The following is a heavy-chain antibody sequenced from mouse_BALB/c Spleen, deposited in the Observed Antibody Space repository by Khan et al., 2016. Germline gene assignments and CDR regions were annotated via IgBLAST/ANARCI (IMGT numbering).Heavy chain of an antibody. D-gene: IGHD2-14*01. CDR1: GFTFSTYA. Sequence: EVELVESGGGLVQPGGSLKLSCAASGFTFSTYAMSWVRQTPDKRLELVATINSNGGSTYYPDNVKGRFTISRDNAKNTLYLQMSSLKSEDTAMYYCARVRQAVVYWGQGTSVTVSS. V-gene: IGHV5-6-3*01. J-gene: IGHJ4*01. CDR2: INSNGGST. CDR3: ARVRQAVVY.